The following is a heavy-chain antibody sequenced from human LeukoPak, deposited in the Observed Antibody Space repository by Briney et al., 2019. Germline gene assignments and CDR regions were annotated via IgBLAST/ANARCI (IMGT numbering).Heavy chain of an antibody. CDR3: ARGRGTIFKTQAFDI. J-gene: IGHJ3*02. V-gene: IGHV3-23*01. CDR1: GFTFSSYA. CDR2: ISGSGGGT. D-gene: IGHD3-3*01. Sequence: GGSLRLSCAASGFTFSSYAMSWVRQAPGRGLEWVSAISGSGGGTYYADSVKGRFTISRDNAKNTLYLQMNSLRAEDTAVYYCARGRGTIFKTQAFDIWGQGTMVTVSS.